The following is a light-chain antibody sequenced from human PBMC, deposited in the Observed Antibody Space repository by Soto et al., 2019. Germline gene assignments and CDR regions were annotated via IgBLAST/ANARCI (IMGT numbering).Light chain of an antibody. Sequence: EIVLTQSPATLSVSPGERATRSCRASQSVSSNLAWYQQKPGQAPRLVIYAASSSATGVPGRFSGSGSGTEFTLTISRLESEDFAVYYCQHYGNSPYTFGRGTRLEIK. J-gene: IGKJ5*01. V-gene: IGKV3-20*01. CDR3: QHYGNSPYT. CDR2: AAS. CDR1: QSVSSN.